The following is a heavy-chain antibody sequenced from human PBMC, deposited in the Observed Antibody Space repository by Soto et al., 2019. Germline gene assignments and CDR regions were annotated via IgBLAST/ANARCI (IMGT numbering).Heavy chain of an antibody. J-gene: IGHJ6*02. V-gene: IGHV4-59*01. CDR3: ARDNPNEYYYYGMDV. D-gene: IGHD1-1*01. CDR1: GGSISSYY. Sequence: SETLSLTCTVSGGSISSYYWSWIRQPPGKGLEWIGYIYYSGSTNYNPSLKSRVTISVDTSKNQFSLKLSSVTAADTAVYCCARDNPNEYYYYGMDVWGQGTTVTVSS. CDR2: IYYSGST.